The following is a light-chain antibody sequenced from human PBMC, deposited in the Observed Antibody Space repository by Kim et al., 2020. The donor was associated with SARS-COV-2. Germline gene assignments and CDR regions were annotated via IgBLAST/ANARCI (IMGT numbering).Light chain of an antibody. CDR3: QQRSNWPPLT. CDR2: DAS. Sequence: SPGERATLSCRARQGVSSYLAWYQQKPGQAPRLLIYDASNRATGIPARFSGSGSGTDFTLTISSLEPEDFAVYYCQQRSNWPPLTFGGGTKVDIK. CDR1: QGVSSY. V-gene: IGKV3-11*01. J-gene: IGKJ4*01.